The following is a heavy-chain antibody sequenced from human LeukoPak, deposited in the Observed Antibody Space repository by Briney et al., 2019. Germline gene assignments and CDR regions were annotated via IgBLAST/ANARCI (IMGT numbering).Heavy chain of an antibody. CDR2: IKQDGSEK. CDR1: GFTFSTYW. Sequence: GGSLRLSCAASGFTFSTYWMSWVRQAPGKGLEWVANIKQDGSEKYYVDSVKGRFTISRDNAKNSLYLQMNSLRAEDTAVYYCARDPSTRGDAFDIWGQGTMVTVSS. CDR3: ARDPSTRGDAFDI. J-gene: IGHJ3*02. V-gene: IGHV3-7*01.